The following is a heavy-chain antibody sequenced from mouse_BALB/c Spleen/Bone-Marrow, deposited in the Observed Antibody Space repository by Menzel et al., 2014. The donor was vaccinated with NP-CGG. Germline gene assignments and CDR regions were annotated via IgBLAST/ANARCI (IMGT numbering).Heavy chain of an antibody. CDR2: IWGGGST. CDR1: GFSLTDCG. V-gene: IGHV2-6-5*01. CDR3: ARIYFDFDGFAY. Sequence: VQRVESGPGLVAPSQSLSITCAVSGFSLTDCGVSWIRQPPGEGLEWLGVIWGGGSTYYNSALKSRLSISKDNSKSQVFLKMNSLQTDDTAMYYCARIYFDFDGFAYWGQGTLVTVSA. D-gene: IGHD2-4*01. J-gene: IGHJ3*01.